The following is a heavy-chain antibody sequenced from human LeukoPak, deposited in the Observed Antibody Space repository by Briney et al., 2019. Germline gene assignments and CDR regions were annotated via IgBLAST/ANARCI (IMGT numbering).Heavy chain of an antibody. CDR3: ARTSSHQAFDI. CDR1: GGSFSDYY. Sequence: SETLSLTCAVYGGSFSDYYWSWIRQPPGKGLECIGEINHSGRTNYNPSLKSRVTISVDTSKNQVSLELSSVTAADTAVYYCARTSSHQAFDIWGQGTEVTVSS. D-gene: IGHD6-13*01. V-gene: IGHV4-34*01. J-gene: IGHJ3*02. CDR2: INHSGRT.